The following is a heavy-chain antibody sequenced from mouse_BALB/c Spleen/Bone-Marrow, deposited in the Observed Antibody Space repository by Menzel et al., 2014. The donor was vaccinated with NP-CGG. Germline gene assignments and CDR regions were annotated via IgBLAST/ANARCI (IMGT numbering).Heavy chain of an antibody. CDR2: IDPYYGGI. D-gene: IGHD2-14*01. V-gene: IGHV1-39*01. CDR3: AISIEYRPLVY. Sequence: VQLQQSGPELEKPGASVKISCKASGYSFTGYNMNWVKQNNGKSLEWIGNIDPYYGGISYNQKFKGKATLTVDKSSNTAYMQLKSLTSEDSAIYYSAISIEYRPLVYWGQGTLVTVSA. J-gene: IGHJ3*01. CDR1: GYSFTGYN.